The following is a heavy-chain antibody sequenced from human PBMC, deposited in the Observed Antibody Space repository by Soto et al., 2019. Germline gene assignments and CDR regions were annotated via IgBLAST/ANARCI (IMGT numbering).Heavy chain of an antibody. Sequence: ASVKVSCKASGYTFTSYGISWVRQAPGQGLEWMGWISAYNGNTNYAQKLQGRVTMTTDTSTSTAYMELRSLRSDDTAVYYCARDFIIVVVPAAIGYWGQGTLVTVSS. CDR3: ARDFIIVVVPAAIGY. V-gene: IGHV1-18*01. CDR2: ISAYNGNT. D-gene: IGHD2-2*01. CDR1: GYTFTSYG. J-gene: IGHJ4*02.